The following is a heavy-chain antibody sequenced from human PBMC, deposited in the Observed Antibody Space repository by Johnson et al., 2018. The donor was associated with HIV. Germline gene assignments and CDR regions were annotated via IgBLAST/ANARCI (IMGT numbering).Heavy chain of an antibody. J-gene: IGHJ3*02. D-gene: IGHD5-12*01. CDR2: ISYDGSNK. Sequence: QMQLVESGGGVVQPGRSLRLSCAASGFTFSSYAMHWVRQAPGKGLEWVAVISYDGSNKYYADSVQGRFTVSRDNSQNLLYLQLSSLRAEDTAVYYCARDAPNFFTSGVRDDAFDIWGPGTMVTVSP. CDR3: ARDAPNFFTSGVRDDAFDI. CDR1: GFTFSSYA. V-gene: IGHV3-30*14.